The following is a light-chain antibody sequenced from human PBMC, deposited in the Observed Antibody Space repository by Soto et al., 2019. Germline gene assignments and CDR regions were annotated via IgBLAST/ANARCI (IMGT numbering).Light chain of an antibody. CDR3: QVWDSISDHFV. V-gene: IGLV3-21*02. CDR2: DDN. CDR1: NIGSKS. Sequence: SYELTQPPSVSVAPGQTARISCGGNNIGSKSVHWFQQKPGQAPVLVGYDDNDRPSGIPERFSGSNSGNTATLTISRVEAGDEADYYCQVWDSISDHFVFGTGTKLTVL. J-gene: IGLJ1*01.